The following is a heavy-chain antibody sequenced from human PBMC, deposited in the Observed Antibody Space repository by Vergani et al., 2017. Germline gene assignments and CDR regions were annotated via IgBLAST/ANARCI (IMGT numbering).Heavy chain of an antibody. CDR3: ARVGFASRYDLSPPARFDY. Sequence: EVQLVESGGGLVQPGGSLRLSCAASGFTFSSYSMNWVRQAPGKGLEWVSYISSSSSTIYYADSVKGRFTLSRDNAKNSLYLQMNSLRDEDTAVYYCARVGFASRYDLSPPARFDYWGQGTLVTVSS. CDR2: ISSSSSTI. V-gene: IGHV3-48*02. J-gene: IGHJ4*02. CDR1: GFTFSSYS. D-gene: IGHD3-3*01.